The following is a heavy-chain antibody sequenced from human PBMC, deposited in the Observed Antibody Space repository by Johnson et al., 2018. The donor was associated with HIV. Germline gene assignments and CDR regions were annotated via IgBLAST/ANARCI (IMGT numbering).Heavy chain of an antibody. Sequence: MLLVESGGGLVQPGRSLRLSCAASGFTFDDYAMHWVRQAPGKGLEWVSYISSSGSTIYYADSVKGRFTISRDNAKNSLYLQMNSLRAEDTAVYYCARDFSSSSNAFDIWGQGTMVTVSS. J-gene: IGHJ3*02. CDR1: GFTFDDYA. D-gene: IGHD6-6*01. CDR3: ARDFSSSSNAFDI. V-gene: IGHV3-48*03. CDR2: ISSSGSTI.